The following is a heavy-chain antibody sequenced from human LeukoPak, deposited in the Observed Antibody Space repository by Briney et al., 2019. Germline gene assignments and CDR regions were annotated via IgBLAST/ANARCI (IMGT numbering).Heavy chain of an antibody. CDR1: GFTFSSPW. CDR3: ARDRGSTEFDY. J-gene: IGHJ4*02. D-gene: IGHD1-26*01. Sequence: GGSLRLSCAASGFTFSSPWMHWVRQAPGKGLVWVSRINSDGSTRSYADSVKGRFTISRDNAKNMMYLLMNSLRGEDTAVYYCARDRGSTEFDYWGRGTLVTVSS. CDR2: INSDGSTR. V-gene: IGHV3-74*01.